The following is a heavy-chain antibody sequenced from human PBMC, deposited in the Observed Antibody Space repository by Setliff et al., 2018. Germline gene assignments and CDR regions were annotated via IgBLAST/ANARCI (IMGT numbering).Heavy chain of an antibody. CDR2: IYHSGST. D-gene: IGHD5-12*01. J-gene: IGHJ3*02. Sequence: TSETLSLTCAVSGYSISSGYYWGWIRQPPGKGLEWIGSIYHSGSTNYNPSLKSRVTISVDTSKNQFSLKLSSVTAADTAVYYCTRGPDGYTYQGAFDIWGQGTMVTVSS. V-gene: IGHV4-38-2*01. CDR1: GYSISSGYY. CDR3: TRGPDGYTYQGAFDI.